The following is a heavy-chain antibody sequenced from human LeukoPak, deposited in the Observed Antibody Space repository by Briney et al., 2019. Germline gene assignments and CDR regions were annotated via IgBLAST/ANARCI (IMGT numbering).Heavy chain of an antibody. V-gene: IGHV4-30-4*01. J-gene: IGHJ5*02. CDR1: GGSISSGDYY. CDR2: IYYSGST. D-gene: IGHD2-21*02. Sequence: PSETLSLTCTVSGGSISSGDYYWSWIRQPPGKGLEWIGYIYYSGSTYHNPSLRSRLTISVDTSKNQFSLKLSSVTAADTAVYYCAREYGDDNWFDPWGQGTLVTVSS. CDR3: AREYGDDNWFDP.